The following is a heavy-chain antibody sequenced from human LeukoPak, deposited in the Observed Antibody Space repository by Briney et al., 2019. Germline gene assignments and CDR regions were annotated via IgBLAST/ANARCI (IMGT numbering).Heavy chain of an antibody. CDR2: IYTSGST. J-gene: IGHJ4*02. Sequence: SQTLSLTCTVSGGSISSGAYYYDWIRQPAGKGLERIGRIYTSGSTNYNPSLKSRLTISVDTSKNQFSLKLSSVTAADTAVYHRARDVYDFWSGYYDWGPGTLVTVSS. CDR1: GGSISSGAYY. D-gene: IGHD3-3*01. CDR3: ARDVYDFWSGYYD. V-gene: IGHV4-61*02.